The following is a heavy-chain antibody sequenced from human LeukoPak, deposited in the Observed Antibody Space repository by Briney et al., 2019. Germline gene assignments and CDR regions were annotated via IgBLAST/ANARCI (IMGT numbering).Heavy chain of an antibody. CDR2: MNPDSGNT. D-gene: IGHD1-26*01. CDR3: ARGTTRKYGDFDY. Sequence: ASVKVSCKASGYTFTSNYIHWVRQAPGQGLEWMGWMNPDSGNTGYAQRFQGRVTLTRNPPISTAYMEVSSLRSEDTAVYFCARGTTRKYGDFDYWGQGTLVTVSS. J-gene: IGHJ4*02. V-gene: IGHV1-8*02. CDR1: GYTFTSNY.